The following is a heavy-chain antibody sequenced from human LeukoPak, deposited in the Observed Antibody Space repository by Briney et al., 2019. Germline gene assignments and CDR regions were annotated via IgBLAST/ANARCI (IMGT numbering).Heavy chain of an antibody. V-gene: IGHV1-69*13. Sequence: ASVTVSCKASGGTFSSFPISWVRQAPGQGLEWMGGIIPISGTTNYAQKFQGRVTISADESTSTAYMDLSSLRFEDTAVYYCARVRRSGEGYSSGWATDYWGQGTLVTVSS. CDR1: GGTFSSFP. CDR3: ARVRRSGEGYSSGWATDY. CDR2: IIPISGTT. J-gene: IGHJ4*02. D-gene: IGHD6-19*01.